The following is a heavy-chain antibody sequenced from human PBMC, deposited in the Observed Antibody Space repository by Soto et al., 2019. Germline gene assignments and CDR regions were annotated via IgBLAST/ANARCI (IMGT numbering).Heavy chain of an antibody. D-gene: IGHD5-12*01. CDR2: IIPIFGTA. Sequence: SVKVSCKASGGTFSSYAISWVRQAPGQGLEWMGGIIPIFGTANYAQKFQGRVTITADESTSTAYMELSSLRSEDTAVYYCARASPLFSGYENYGDAHYYYYGMDVWGQGTTVTVSS. CDR3: ARASPLFSGYENYGDAHYYYYGMDV. J-gene: IGHJ6*02. CDR1: GGTFSSYA. V-gene: IGHV1-69*13.